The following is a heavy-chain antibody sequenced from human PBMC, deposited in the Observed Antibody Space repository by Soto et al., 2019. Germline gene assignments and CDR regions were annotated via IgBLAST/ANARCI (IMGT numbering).Heavy chain of an antibody. CDR2: ISYDGSNK. Sequence: SLRLSCAASGFTFSNYGMHWVRQAPGKGLEWVAVISYDGSNKYYADSVKGRFTISRDNSKNTLYLQMNSLRAEDTAVYYCAKGYYDTSGYLYYWGQGTLVTVSS. CDR3: AKGYYDTSGYLYY. V-gene: IGHV3-30*18. CDR1: GFTFSNYG. D-gene: IGHD3-22*01. J-gene: IGHJ4*02.